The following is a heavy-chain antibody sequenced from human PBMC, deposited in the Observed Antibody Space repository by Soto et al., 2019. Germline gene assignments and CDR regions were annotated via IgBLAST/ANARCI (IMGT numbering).Heavy chain of an antibody. CDR1: SGSVTSHH. V-gene: IGHV4-59*02. J-gene: IGHJ5*01. Sequence: SSTISLTCFVSSGSVTSHHCICILQFPGQGLEWISYTSYTGNTNYNPSLQSRVTISLDTSKNQLSLKLTSMTAADTAVYYCARDMHAGVTHYLDPWGQGTLVTVSA. CDR3: ARDMHAGVTHYLDP. D-gene: IGHD1-26*01. CDR2: TSYTGNT.